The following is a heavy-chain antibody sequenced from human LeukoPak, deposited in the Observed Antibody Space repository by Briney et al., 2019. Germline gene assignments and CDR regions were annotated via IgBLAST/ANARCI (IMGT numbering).Heavy chain of an antibody. V-gene: IGHV3-30*02. CDR2: IRYDGSNK. Sequence: PGGSLRLSCAASGFTFSSYGMHWVRQAPGKGLEWVAFIRYDGSNKYYADSVKGRFTISRDNSKNTLYLQMNSLRAEDTAVYYCAKAPFWSDYYYYYYMDVWGKGTTVTVSS. J-gene: IGHJ6*03. D-gene: IGHD3-3*01. CDR1: GFTFSSYG. CDR3: AKAPFWSDYYYYYYMDV.